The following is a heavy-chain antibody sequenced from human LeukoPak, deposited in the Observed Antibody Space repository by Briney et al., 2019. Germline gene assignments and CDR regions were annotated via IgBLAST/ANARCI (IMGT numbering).Heavy chain of an antibody. Sequence: SETLSLTCTVSGGSISSSSYYWSWIRQPAGKGLEWIGRIYTSGSTTYNPTLQSRVTISADTSKNQLPLKLSSVTAADSAMYYCARESDLSNYDRTDYWGQGTLVTVSS. CDR1: GGSISSSSYY. V-gene: IGHV4-61*02. D-gene: IGHD4/OR15-4a*01. J-gene: IGHJ4*02. CDR3: ARESDLSNYDRTDY. CDR2: IYTSGST.